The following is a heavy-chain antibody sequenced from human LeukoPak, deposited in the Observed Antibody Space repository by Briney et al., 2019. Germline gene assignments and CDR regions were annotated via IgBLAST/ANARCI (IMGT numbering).Heavy chain of an antibody. CDR2: ISGSGGST. CDR3: AKALYDSSGVFDY. J-gene: IGHJ4*02. D-gene: IGHD3-22*01. CDR1: GFTFSSYA. V-gene: IGHV3-23*01. Sequence: EGSLRLSCAASGFTFSSYAMSWVRQAPGKGLEWVSGISGSGGSTYYADSVKGRFTISRDNSKNTLYLQMNSLRAEDTAVYYCAKALYDSSGVFDYWGQGTLVTVSS.